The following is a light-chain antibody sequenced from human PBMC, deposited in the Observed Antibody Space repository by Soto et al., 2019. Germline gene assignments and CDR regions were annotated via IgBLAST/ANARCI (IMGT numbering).Light chain of an antibody. CDR2: WAS. Sequence: DIVMTQSPDSLAVSLGERATINCKSSQSVFYSSNNKNYLAWYQQKAGQPPKLLIYWASTRESGVPDRFSGSGSGTDFTLTISSLQAEDVAVYFCQQYYSTPITFGHGTRLEIK. CDR1: QSVFYSSNNKNY. CDR3: QQYYSTPIT. J-gene: IGKJ5*01. V-gene: IGKV4-1*01.